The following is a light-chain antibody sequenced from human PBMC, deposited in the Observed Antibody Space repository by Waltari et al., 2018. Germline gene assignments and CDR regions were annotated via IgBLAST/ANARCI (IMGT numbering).Light chain of an antibody. CDR1: SLRSYY. Sequence: SSELTQDPAVSVAMGQTVRITCQGDSLRSYYASWYQHRPGQAPILVIYDKNNRPSGVPDLFSGSSSHNTGSLTITGAQAEDEASYYCHSRDASGVAGSFGGGTKLTVL. J-gene: IGLJ2*01. V-gene: IGLV3-19*01. CDR2: DKN. CDR3: HSRDASGVAGS.